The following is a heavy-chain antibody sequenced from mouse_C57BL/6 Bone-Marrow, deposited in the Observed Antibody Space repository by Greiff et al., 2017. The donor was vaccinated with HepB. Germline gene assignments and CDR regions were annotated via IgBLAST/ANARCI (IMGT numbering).Heavy chain of an antibody. CDR1: GFTFSSYA. CDR3: ARGMVKGY. V-gene: IGHV5-4*03. D-gene: IGHD2-3*01. Sequence: EVKLLESGGGLVKPGGSLKLSCAASGFTFSSYAMSWVRQTPEKRLEWVATISDGGSYTYYPDNVKGRFTISRDNAKNNLYLQMSHLKSEDTAMYYCARGMVKGYWGQGTTLTVSS. CDR2: ISDGGSYT. J-gene: IGHJ2*01.